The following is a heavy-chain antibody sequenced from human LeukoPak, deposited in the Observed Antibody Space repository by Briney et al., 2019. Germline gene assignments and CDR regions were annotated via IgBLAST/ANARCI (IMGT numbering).Heavy chain of an antibody. CDR3: ARTTSMTASGYDY. CDR2: INPDTGDK. Sequence: GASVKVSCKASGYTFTNYHINWVRQASGQGLEWMTWINPDTGDKGYARKFQDRVTITTDTSISTAYMEVSSLSSEDTAVYFCARTTSMTASGYDYWGQGTLVTVSS. V-gene: IGHV1-8*03. D-gene: IGHD2-21*02. CDR1: GYTFTNYH. J-gene: IGHJ4*02.